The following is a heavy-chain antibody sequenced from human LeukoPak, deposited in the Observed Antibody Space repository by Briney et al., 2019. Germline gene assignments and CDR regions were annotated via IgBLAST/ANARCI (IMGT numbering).Heavy chain of an antibody. CDR3: AKDYYNSSGYYYVGTDY. Sequence: PGGSLRLSCAASGLTFSTFGMHWVRQAPGKGLEWVALISYDGNNKYYADSVKGRFTISRDNSKNTLSLQMNSLRAEDTAVYYCAKDYYNSSGYYYVGTDYWGQGTLVTVSS. CDR1: GLTFSTFG. V-gene: IGHV3-30*18. D-gene: IGHD3-22*01. J-gene: IGHJ4*02. CDR2: ISYDGNNK.